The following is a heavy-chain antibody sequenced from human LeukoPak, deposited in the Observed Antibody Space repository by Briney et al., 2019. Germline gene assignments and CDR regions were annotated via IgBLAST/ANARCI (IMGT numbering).Heavy chain of an antibody. D-gene: IGHD2-15*01. CDR1: GFTFSSYW. CDR2: INSDGSTT. CDR3: ARVRSGGTYYDY. V-gene: IGHV3-74*01. J-gene: IGHJ4*02. Sequence: GGSLRLSCAASGFTFSSYWMHWVRQAPGKGLVWVSRINSDGSTTSYADSVKGRFTISRDNAENMLYLQMNSLRAEDTAVYHCARVRSGGTYYDYWGQGTLVTVSS.